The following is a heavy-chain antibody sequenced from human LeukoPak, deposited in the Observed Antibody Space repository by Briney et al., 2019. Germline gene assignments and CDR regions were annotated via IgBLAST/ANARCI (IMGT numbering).Heavy chain of an antibody. CDR1: GFTFSSYN. J-gene: IGHJ6*02. V-gene: IGHV3-21*01. Sequence: GGSLRLSCAASGFTFSSYNMNWARQAPGKGLEWVSSISTRSSDIYYVDSVKGRFTISRDNAKNSLYLQMNSLRAEDTAVYYCARDGYYYGSGSYYGAPKYYYFGMDVWGQGTTVTVSS. D-gene: IGHD3-10*01. CDR2: ISTRSSDI. CDR3: ARDGYYYGSGSYYGAPKYYYFGMDV.